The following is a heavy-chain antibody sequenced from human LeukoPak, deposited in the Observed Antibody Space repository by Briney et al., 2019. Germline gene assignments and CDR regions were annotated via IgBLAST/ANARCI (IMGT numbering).Heavy chain of an antibody. Sequence: GGSLRLSCAASGFTFSSYSMNWVRQAPGKGLEWVSYISSSSSTIYYADSVKGRFTISRDNAKNSLYLQMNSLRAEDTAVYYCARRYSGYDYSRYFDYWGQGTLVTVSS. V-gene: IGHV3-48*01. CDR3: ARRYSGYDYSRYFDY. CDR2: ISSSSSTI. CDR1: GFTFSSYS. J-gene: IGHJ4*02. D-gene: IGHD5-12*01.